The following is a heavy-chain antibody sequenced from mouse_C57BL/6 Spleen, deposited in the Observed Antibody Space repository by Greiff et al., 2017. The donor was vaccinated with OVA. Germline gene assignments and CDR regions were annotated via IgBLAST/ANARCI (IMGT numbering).Heavy chain of an antibody. CDR2: IYPSDSET. Sequence: QVQLQQPGAELVRPGSSVKLSCKASGYTFTSYWMDWVKQRPGQGLEWIGNIYPSDSETHYNQKFKDKATLTVDKSSSTAYMQLSSLTSEDSAVYYCARRRGTGTYFDYWGQGTTLTVSS. CDR1: GYTFTSYW. CDR3: ARRRGTGTYFDY. V-gene: IGHV1-61*01. D-gene: IGHD4-1*01. J-gene: IGHJ2*01.